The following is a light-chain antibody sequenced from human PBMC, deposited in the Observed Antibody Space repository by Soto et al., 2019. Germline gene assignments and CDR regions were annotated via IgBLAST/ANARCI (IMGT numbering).Light chain of an antibody. Sequence: DIQMTQSPSTLSASVGDRVTITCRASQSISSWLAWYQQKPGKAPKLLIYKASYLQSGAPSRFSGSGSGTEFTLTISSLQPDDFATYYCQQSETYTTFGQGTKVDIK. CDR1: QSISSW. CDR3: QQSETYTT. J-gene: IGKJ1*01. CDR2: KAS. V-gene: IGKV1-5*03.